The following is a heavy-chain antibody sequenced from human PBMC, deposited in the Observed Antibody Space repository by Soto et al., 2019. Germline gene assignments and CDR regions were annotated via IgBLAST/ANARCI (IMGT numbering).Heavy chain of an antibody. Sequence: QVQLQESGPGLVKPSGTLSLTCDVSGGSISSSNWWSWVRQTPGKGLEWIGEIDHSGSTNDHPSLKSRVTISVDKPKNQFSLKLSSVPAVYTAGYYFAHYYYVMEVWGQGNTVTVSS. CDR2: IDHSGST. J-gene: IGHJ6*02. CDR3: AHYYYVMEV. V-gene: IGHV4-4*02. CDR1: GGSISSSNW.